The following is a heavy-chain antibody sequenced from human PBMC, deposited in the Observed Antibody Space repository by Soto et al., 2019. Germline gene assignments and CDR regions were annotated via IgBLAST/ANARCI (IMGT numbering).Heavy chain of an antibody. V-gene: IGHV1-69*01. J-gene: IGHJ6*02. CDR3: ARASTMVQGSSQLYYGMDV. CDR2: IIPIFGTA. CDR1: GGTFSSYA. D-gene: IGHD3-10*01. Sequence: QVQLVQSGAEVKNPGSSVKVSCKASGGTFSSYAISWLRQAPGQGLEWMGGIIPIFGTANHAQKFQGRVTITADEASSTADVELSSLISEDRAVYYCARASTMVQGSSQLYYGMDVWGQGTTFTVSS.